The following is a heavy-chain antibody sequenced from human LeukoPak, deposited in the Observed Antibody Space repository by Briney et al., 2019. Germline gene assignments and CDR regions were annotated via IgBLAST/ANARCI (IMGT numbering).Heavy chain of an antibody. D-gene: IGHD6-13*01. CDR1: GDSVSSNSAA. Sequence: SSTLSLTCAISGDSVSSNSAAWNWIRQSPSRGLEWLGRTYYRSKWYNDYAVSVKSRITINPDTSKNQFSLQLNSVTPEDTAVYYCARERVQQLAPNYYYYYGMDVWGQGTTVTVSS. CDR2: TYYRSKWYN. V-gene: IGHV6-1*01. J-gene: IGHJ6*02. CDR3: ARERVQQLAPNYYYYYGMDV.